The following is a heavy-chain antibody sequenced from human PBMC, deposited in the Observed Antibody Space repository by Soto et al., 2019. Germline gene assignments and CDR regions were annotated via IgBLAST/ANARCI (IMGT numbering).Heavy chain of an antibody. CDR2: ISAYNGNT. V-gene: IGHV1-18*01. J-gene: IGHJ4*02. Sequence: QVQLVQSGAEVKKPGASVKVSCKASGYTFTSYGISCVRQAPGQGLEWMGWISAYNGNTNYAQKLKGRVNMTPHTTTSTAYMELRSLRSDDTAVYYCARGPSIVVVTAPDYWGQGPLVTVSS. D-gene: IGHD2-21*02. CDR1: GYTFTSYG. CDR3: ARGPSIVVVTAPDY.